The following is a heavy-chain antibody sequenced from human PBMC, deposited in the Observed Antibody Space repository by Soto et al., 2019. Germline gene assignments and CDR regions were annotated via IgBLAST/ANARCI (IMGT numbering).Heavy chain of an antibody. CDR3: AKNPGYYYDSTGYHFDY. D-gene: IGHD3-22*01. V-gene: IGHV3-23*01. CDR2: ISYGGGTT. Sequence: GSLRLSCAASEFTFSNYAMSWVRQAPGKGLEWVSAISYGGGTTYYADSVKGRFTISRDNSKNTLYLQMNNQRAEDTAVYYCAKNPGYYYDSTGYHFDYWGQGTLVTVSS. J-gene: IGHJ4*02. CDR1: EFTFSNYA.